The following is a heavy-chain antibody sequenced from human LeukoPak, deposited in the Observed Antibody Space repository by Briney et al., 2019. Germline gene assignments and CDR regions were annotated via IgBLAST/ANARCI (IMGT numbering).Heavy chain of an antibody. CDR2: INLNSGGT. D-gene: IGHD6-19*01. J-gene: IGHJ4*02. CDR3: ARVPGQWPAQGFDY. Sequence: ASVKVSCKASGYTFTGYYMHWVRQAPGQGLECMGWINLNSGGTGYAQRFQGRVTMTRDTSISTAYMELSSLRSDDTAVCYCARVPGQWPAQGFDYWGQGTLVTVSS. V-gene: IGHV1-2*02. CDR1: GYTFTGYY.